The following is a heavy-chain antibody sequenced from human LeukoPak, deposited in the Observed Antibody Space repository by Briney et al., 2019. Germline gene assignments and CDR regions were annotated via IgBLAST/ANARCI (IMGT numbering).Heavy chain of an antibody. V-gene: IGHV2-5*01. Sequence: SGPTLVKPTQTLTLTCTFSGFSHSTSGVGVGWIRQPPGKALEWLAVIYWNDDKRYSPVLKSRLTITKDTSKNQVVLTMTNMDPVDTATYYCAHRGDITMVRGVSPIRGWFDPWGQGTLVTVSS. CDR2: IYWNDDK. CDR1: GFSHSTSGVG. J-gene: IGHJ5*02. D-gene: IGHD3-10*01. CDR3: AHRGDITMVRGVSPIRGWFDP.